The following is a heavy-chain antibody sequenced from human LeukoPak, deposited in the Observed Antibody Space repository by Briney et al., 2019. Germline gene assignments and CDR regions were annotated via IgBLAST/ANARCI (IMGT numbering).Heavy chain of an antibody. D-gene: IGHD3-9*01. CDR3: ARNFDILTGYTGRVFDY. Sequence: GGSLRLSCAASGFTFSSYSMNWVRQAPGKGLEWVSYISSSSSTIYYADSVKGRFTISRDNAKNSLYLQMNSLRAEDTAVYYCARNFDILTGYTGRVFDYWGQGTLVTVSS. V-gene: IGHV3-48*04. CDR1: GFTFSSYS. J-gene: IGHJ4*02. CDR2: ISSSSSTI.